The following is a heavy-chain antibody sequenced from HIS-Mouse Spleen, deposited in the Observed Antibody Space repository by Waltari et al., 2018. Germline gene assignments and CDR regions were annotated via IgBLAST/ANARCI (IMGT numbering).Heavy chain of an antibody. CDR1: GGSISISSSY. D-gene: IGHD6-13*01. J-gene: IGHJ2*01. CDR3: AREIPYSSSWYDWYFDL. CDR2: IYYSGST. V-gene: IGHV4-39*07. Sequence: QLQLQASGPGLVKPSETLSLTCTVSGGSISISSSYWGGIRQPPGKGLEWIGSIYYSGSTYYNPSLKSRVTISVDTSKNQFSLKLSSVTAADTAVYYCAREIPYSSSWYDWYFDLWGRGTLVTVSS.